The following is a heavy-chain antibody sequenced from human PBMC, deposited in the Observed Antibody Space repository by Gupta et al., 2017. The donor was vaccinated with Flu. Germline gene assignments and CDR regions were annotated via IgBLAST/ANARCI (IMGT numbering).Heavy chain of an antibody. CDR2: ISHEGSNY. CDR3: AKDWRWNNNNYGMNV. J-gene: IGHJ6*02. CDR1: GFRIRNHG. Sequence: QERVVESGGGVVQPGRSLRLSCAASGFRIRNHGMHWVRQAPGKGLEWVAVISHEGSNYYHTDSVKGRFTISRDNSKNTLYLQMSSLRTEDTAVYYCAKDWRWNNNNYGMNVWGQGTTVTVSS. V-gene: IGHV3-30*18. D-gene: IGHD1-1*01.